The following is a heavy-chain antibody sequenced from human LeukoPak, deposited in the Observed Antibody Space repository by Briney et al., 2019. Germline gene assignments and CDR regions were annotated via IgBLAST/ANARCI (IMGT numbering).Heavy chain of an antibody. CDR3: ARYGSGTSYITNYFDY. D-gene: IGHD3-10*01. V-gene: IGHV3-48*02. CDR2: ISSDSRTI. Sequence: GGSLRLSCAASGITFSSYIMNWVRQAPGKGLEWVSYISSDSRTIYYADSVKGRFTISRDNAKNSLYLQMKSLRDEDTAVYYCARYGSGTSYITNYFDYWGQGTLVTVSS. CDR1: GITFSSYI. J-gene: IGHJ4*02.